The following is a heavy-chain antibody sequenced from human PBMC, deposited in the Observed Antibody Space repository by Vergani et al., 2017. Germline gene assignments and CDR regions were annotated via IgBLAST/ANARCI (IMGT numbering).Heavy chain of an antibody. D-gene: IGHD5-24*01. Sequence: QVQLQQSGPGLVKPSPTLSLTCAISGDSFSSNSAAWNWIRQAPSRGLDWLGRTYYRSNGYNDYAVSVKSRITINPDTSKNQFSLQLSSVTPEDTAVYYCARGWGGRDGYNFDYWGQGTLVTVSS. CDR1: GDSFSSNSAA. V-gene: IGHV6-1*01. CDR3: ARGWGGRDGYNFDY. CDR2: TYYRSNGYN. J-gene: IGHJ4*02.